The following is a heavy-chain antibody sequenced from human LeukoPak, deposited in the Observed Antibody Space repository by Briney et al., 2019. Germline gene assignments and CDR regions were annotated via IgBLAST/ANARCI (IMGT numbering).Heavy chain of an antibody. CDR2: ISYDGSNK. D-gene: IGHD4-17*01. J-gene: IGHJ6*04. CDR1: GFTFSSYD. Sequence: GRSLRLSCAASGFTFSSYDMHWVRQAPGTGLEWVAFISYDGSNKYYTDSVKGRFTISRDNSKNTLYLQMDRLRGEGTNVYYCARSGDFYYYHYTMDVWGEGTTVTVSS. V-gene: IGHV3-30*19. CDR3: ARSGDFYYYHYTMDV.